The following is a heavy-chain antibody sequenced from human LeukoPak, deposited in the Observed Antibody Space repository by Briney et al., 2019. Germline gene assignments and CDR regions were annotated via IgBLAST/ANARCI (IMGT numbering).Heavy chain of an antibody. CDR2: IYLGDSDT. Sequence: GESLKISCKGSGYNFTSYWISWVRQMPGKGLEWMGIIYLGDSDTRYSPSFQGQVTISADKSISTAYLQWSNLKASDTAMYYCARHSREYFFDWLSPIDYWGQGTLVTVSS. CDR3: ARHSREYFFDWLSPIDY. CDR1: GYNFTSYW. D-gene: IGHD3-9*01. V-gene: IGHV5-51*01. J-gene: IGHJ4*02.